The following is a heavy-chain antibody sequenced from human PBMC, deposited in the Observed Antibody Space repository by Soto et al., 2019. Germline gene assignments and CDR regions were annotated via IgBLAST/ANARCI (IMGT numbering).Heavy chain of an antibody. D-gene: IGHD6-13*01. V-gene: IGHV4-39*01. J-gene: IGHJ5*02. CDR1: GGSISSSSYY. Sequence: QLQLQESGPGLVKPSETLSLTCTVSGGSISSSSYYWGWIRQPPGKGLEWIGSIYYSGSTYYNPSLKSRVTIPVDTSKTQFSRKLSSVTAPDTAAYYCARLGPEAATYNWFDPWGQGTLVTVSS. CDR3: ARLGPEAATYNWFDP. CDR2: IYYSGST.